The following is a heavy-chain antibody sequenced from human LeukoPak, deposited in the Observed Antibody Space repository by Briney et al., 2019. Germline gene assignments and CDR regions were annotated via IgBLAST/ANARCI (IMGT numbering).Heavy chain of an antibody. V-gene: IGHV4-34*01. CDR3: ARKSDYYDSSGYYAPFDY. J-gene: IGHJ4*02. Sequence: SETLSLTCAVYGGSFSNYYWSWIRQTPGKGLEWIGEINHSGSTNYNPSLKSRVTISVDTSKNQFSLKLSSVTAADTAVYYCARKSDYYDSSGYYAPFDYWGQGTLVTVSS. CDR1: GGSFSNYY. D-gene: IGHD3-22*01. CDR2: INHSGST.